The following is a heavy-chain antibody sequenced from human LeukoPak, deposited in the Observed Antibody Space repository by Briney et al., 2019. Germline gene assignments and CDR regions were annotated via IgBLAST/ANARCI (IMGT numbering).Heavy chain of an antibody. CDR2: TYFESYGSKLYN. J-gene: IGHJ4*02. D-gene: IGHD6-19*01. Sequence: SRTLSLTCAISGDSVSGNIATWNWIRQSPSRGLEWLGRTYFESYGSKLYNEYAVSVKGRITINPDTSKNQFSLHLNSMTPEDAGVYYCARGTGWPLFDYWGQETPVTVSS. V-gene: IGHV6-1*01. CDR1: GDSVSGNIAT. CDR3: ARGTGWPLFDY.